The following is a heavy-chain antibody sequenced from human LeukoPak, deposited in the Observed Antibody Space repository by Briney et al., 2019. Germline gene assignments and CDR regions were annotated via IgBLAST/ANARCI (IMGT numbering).Heavy chain of an antibody. V-gene: IGHV1-3*01. CDR1: GYTFTSYA. D-gene: IGHD3-16*01. CDR2: INAGNGNA. CDR3: ARVQGRISAWGAFDI. J-gene: IGHJ3*02. Sequence: ASVKVSCKASGYTFTSYAMHWVRQAPGQRLEWMGWINAGNGNAKYSQKFQDRVTITRDTSASTAYMELSSLRSEDTAVYYCARVQGRISAWGAFDIWGQGTEVTVSS.